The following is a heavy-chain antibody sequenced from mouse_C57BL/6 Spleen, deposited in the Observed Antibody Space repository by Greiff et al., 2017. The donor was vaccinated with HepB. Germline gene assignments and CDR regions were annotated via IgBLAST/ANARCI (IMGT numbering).Heavy chain of an antibody. CDR2: ISSGGSYT. CDR1: GFTFSSYG. V-gene: IGHV5-6*01. Sequence: EVKLQESGGDLVKPGGSLKLSCAASGFTFSSYGMSWVRQTPDKRLEWVATISSGGSYTYYPDSVKGRFTISRDNAKNTLYLQMSSLKSEDTAMYYCARQDEDFDYWGQGTTLTVSS. J-gene: IGHJ2*01. CDR3: ARQDEDFDY.